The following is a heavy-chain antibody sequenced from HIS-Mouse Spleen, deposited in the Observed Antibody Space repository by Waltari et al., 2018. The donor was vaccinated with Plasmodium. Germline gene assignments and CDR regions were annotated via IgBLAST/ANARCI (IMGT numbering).Heavy chain of an antibody. CDR1: GFTFSYYR. D-gene: IGHD3-9*01. CDR3: AREDILTGYYNDYWYFDL. Sequence: EVQLVESGGGLVKPGGSLRLSCAASGFTFSYYRMNWVRQAPGKGLEWVSSISSSSSYIYYADSVKGRFTISRDNAKNSLYLQMNSRRAEHTAVYYCAREDILTGYYNDYWYFDLWGRGSLVTVSS. J-gene: IGHJ2*01. V-gene: IGHV3-21*01. CDR2: ISSSSSYI.